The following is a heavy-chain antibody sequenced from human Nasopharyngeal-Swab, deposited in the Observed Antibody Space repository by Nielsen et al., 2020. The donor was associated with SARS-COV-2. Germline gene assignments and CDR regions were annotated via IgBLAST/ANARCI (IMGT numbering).Heavy chain of an antibody. J-gene: IGHJ4*02. CDR2: IYYRGST. D-gene: IGHD5-24*01. V-gene: IGHV4-30-4*01. CDR3: ARVRDNGYYFDC. Sequence: SETLSLTCTVSGGSISSRDYYWSWIRQSPGKGLEWIGYIYYRGSTDYNPSLKSRVTMSVDMSKNEFSLKLMSVTASDTAAYYCARVRDNGYYFDCWGQGTQVTVSS. CDR1: GGSISSRDYY.